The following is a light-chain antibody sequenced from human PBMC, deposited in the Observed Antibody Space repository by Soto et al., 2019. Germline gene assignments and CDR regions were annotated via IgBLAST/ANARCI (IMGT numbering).Light chain of an antibody. Sequence: QSVLTQPASVSGAPGQLITISCTGTSSDVGSYNLVSWYQQHPGKAPKLMIYEGSKRPSGVSNRFSGSKSGNTASLTISGLQAEDEADYYCCSYASSSTYVFGTGTKVTVL. J-gene: IGLJ1*01. CDR1: SSDVGSYNL. V-gene: IGLV2-23*01. CDR2: EGS. CDR3: CSYASSSTYV.